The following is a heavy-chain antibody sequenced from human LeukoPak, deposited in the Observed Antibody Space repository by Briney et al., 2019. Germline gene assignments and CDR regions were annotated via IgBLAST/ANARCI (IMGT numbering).Heavy chain of an antibody. D-gene: IGHD3-22*01. J-gene: IGHJ4*02. V-gene: IGHV3-30*03. CDR1: GFTFSSYE. CDR2: ISYDERDV. CDR3: ASLKEWLLLGGFDY. Sequence: GGSLRLSCAASGFTFSSYEMNWVRQAPGKGLEWVAAISYDERDVYYADSVKGRFAISRDNSKDILYLQMNGLRLEDTAIYYCASLKEWLLLGGFDYWGQGALVTVSS.